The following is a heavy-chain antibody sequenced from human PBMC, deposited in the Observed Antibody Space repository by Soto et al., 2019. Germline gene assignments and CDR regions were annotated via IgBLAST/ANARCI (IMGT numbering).Heavy chain of an antibody. J-gene: IGHJ4*02. V-gene: IGHV1-69*01. CDR3: TRSIGSGGVIGGFDY. Sequence: QVQLVQSEPEVKKPGSAVKVSCKASGDTFNTYAMNWVRQAPGQGLEWMGGIITMFDTPRYAQKFQGRVTITVDESTTTAYMELRSLRSDETAVYYCTRSIGSGGVIGGFDYWGQGTLVTVSS. CDR1: GDTFNTYA. D-gene: IGHD3-16*02. CDR2: IITMFDTP.